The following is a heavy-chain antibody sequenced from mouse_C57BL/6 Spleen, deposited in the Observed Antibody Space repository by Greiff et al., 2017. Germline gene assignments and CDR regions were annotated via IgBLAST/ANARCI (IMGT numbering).Heavy chain of an antibody. V-gene: IGHV5-17*01. J-gene: IGHJ4*01. Sequence: EVQRVESGGGLVKPGGSLKLSCAASGFTFSDYGMHWVRQAPEKGLEWVAYISSGSSTIYYADTVKGRFTISRDNAKNTLFLQMTSLRSEDTAMYYCARGTTVVATKGMDYWGQGTSVTVSS. CDR1: GFTFSDYG. D-gene: IGHD1-1*01. CDR2: ISSGSSTI. CDR3: ARGTTVVATKGMDY.